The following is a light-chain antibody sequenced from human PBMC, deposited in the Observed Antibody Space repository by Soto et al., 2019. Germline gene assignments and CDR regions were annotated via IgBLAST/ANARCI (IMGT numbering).Light chain of an antibody. CDR3: SSYTTTDTYV. V-gene: IGLV2-14*01. CDR1: SSDVGGYNY. J-gene: IGLJ1*01. Sequence: QSALTQPASVSGSPGQSITISCTGTSSDVGGYNYVSWFQQYPGKAPKLMIYDVSTRPSGVSIRFSGSKSGNTASLTISGLQAEDEGDYYCSSYTTTDTYVFGTGTKVTVL. CDR2: DVS.